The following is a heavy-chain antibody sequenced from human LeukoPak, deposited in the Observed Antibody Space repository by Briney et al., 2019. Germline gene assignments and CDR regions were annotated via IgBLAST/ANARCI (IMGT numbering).Heavy chain of an antibody. V-gene: IGHV3-30*03. J-gene: IGHJ5*02. D-gene: IGHD3-3*01. CDR2: ISYDGSNK. CDR3: AAGVFGVYNWFDP. Sequence: PGRSLRLSCAASGFTFSSYGMHWVRQAPGKGLEWVAVISYDGSNKYYADSVKGRFTISRDNSKNTLYLQMNSLRAEDTAVYYCAAGVFGVYNWFDPWGQGTLVTVSS. CDR1: GFTFSSYG.